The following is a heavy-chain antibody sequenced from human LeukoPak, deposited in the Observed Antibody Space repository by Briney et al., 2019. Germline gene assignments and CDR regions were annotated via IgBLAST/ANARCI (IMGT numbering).Heavy chain of an antibody. J-gene: IGHJ4*02. CDR1: GFTFSSYG. Sequence: GGSLRLSCAASGFTFSSYGMSWVRQAPGKGLEWVSAISGSGGSTYYADSVKGRFTISRDNSKNTLYLQMNSLRAEDTAVYYCAKHMGYYDILTGYSEDYWGQGTLVTVSS. CDR3: AKHMGYYDILTGYSEDY. CDR2: ISGSGGST. V-gene: IGHV3-23*01. D-gene: IGHD3-9*01.